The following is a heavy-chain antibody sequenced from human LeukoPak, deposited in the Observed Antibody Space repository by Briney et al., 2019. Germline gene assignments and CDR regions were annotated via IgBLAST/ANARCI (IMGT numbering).Heavy chain of an antibody. J-gene: IGHJ4*02. Sequence: PGGSLRLSSAASGFTVSSNYMSWVRLAPGQGLEGVSLIYSAGSTYYADSVKGRFTISRDNSKNTLYLQMNSLREDDTAAYYCARGAFYFDYWGQGTLVTVSS. CDR2: IYSAGST. V-gene: IGHV3-53*01. CDR1: GFTVSSNY. CDR3: ARGAFYFDY. D-gene: IGHD3-16*01.